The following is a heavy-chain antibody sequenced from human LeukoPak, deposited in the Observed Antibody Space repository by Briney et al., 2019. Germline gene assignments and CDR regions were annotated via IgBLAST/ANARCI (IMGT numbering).Heavy chain of an antibody. Sequence: GGALSLSCAASGFTFDDYGMSWVRQAPGKGLEWVSGINWNGGSTGYADSVKGRFTISRDNAKNSLYLQMNSLRAEDTALYYCARLNPYDFWSGYYTAVDYWGQGTLVTVSS. CDR1: GFTFDDYG. D-gene: IGHD3-3*01. V-gene: IGHV3-20*04. CDR2: INWNGGST. CDR3: ARLNPYDFWSGYYTAVDY. J-gene: IGHJ4*02.